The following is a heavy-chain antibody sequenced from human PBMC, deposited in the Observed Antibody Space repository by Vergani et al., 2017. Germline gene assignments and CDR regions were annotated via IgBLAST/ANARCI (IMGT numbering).Heavy chain of an antibody. CDR2: IYYSGST. CDR3: ASSYYYGSGSYYRAHSFDY. V-gene: IGHV4-59*01. D-gene: IGHD3-10*01. Sequence: QVQLQESGPGLVKPSETLSLTCTVSGGSISSYYWSWIRQPPGKGLEWIGYIYYSGSTNYNPSLKSRVTISVDTSKNQFSRKLSSVTAADTAVYYCASSYYYGSGSYYRAHSFDYWGQGTLVTVSS. CDR1: GGSISSYY. J-gene: IGHJ4*02.